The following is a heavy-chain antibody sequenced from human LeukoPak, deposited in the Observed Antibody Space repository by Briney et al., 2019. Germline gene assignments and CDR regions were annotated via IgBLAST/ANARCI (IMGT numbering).Heavy chain of an antibody. D-gene: IGHD3-22*01. Sequence: GGSLRLSCAASGLTFSTYAMSWVRQAPGKGLEWVSGISGTGATTYYADSVKGRFTISRDNSKNTVYLQMNSLRAEDTAVYYRAKDRQVVMYYFDYWGQGTLVTVSS. V-gene: IGHV3-23*01. CDR2: ISGTGATT. J-gene: IGHJ4*02. CDR1: GLTFSTYA. CDR3: AKDRQVVMYYFDY.